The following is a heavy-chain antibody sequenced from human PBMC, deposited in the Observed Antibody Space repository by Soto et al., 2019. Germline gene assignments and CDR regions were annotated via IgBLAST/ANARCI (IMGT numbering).Heavy chain of an antibody. CDR2: ISYDGSNK. CDR1: GFTFSSYA. V-gene: IGHV3-30-3*01. D-gene: IGHD3-10*01. J-gene: IGHJ5*02. CDR3: AREFEILWFGEGVRLNWFDP. Sequence: GGSLRLSCAASGFTFSSYAMHWVRQAPGKGLEWVAVISYDGSNKYYADSVKGRFTISRDNSKNTLYLQMNSLRAEDTAVYYCAREFEILWFGEGVRLNWFDPWGQGTLVTVSS.